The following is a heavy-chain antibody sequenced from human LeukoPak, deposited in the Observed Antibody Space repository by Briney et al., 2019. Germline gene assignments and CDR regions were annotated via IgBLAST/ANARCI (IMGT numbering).Heavy chain of an antibody. CDR2: IYYSGYT. Sequence: SETLSLTCTVSGGSISSSSYYGGWIRQPPAKGLEWIGSIYYSGYTYYNPSLKSRVTMSVDTSKNQFSLKLSSVTAADTAVYYCARTVRRGAPYYFDYWGQGTLVTVSS. J-gene: IGHJ4*02. CDR3: ARTVRRGAPYYFDY. CDR1: GGSISSSSYY. V-gene: IGHV4-39*01.